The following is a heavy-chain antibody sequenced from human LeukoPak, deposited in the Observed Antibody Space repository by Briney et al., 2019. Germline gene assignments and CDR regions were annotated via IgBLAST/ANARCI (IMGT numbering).Heavy chain of an antibody. Sequence: ASLRVSCTASGYTFTSYGISWVRQAPGQGLEWMGWISAYNGNTDYTETSQGRVTISTDTSTTTPYMELSSLRSDDTAVYYCARDFRITVFSRMLHIDYWGQGTLVTVSS. CDR1: GYTFTSYG. J-gene: IGHJ4*02. V-gene: IGHV1-18*01. CDR2: ISAYNGNT. D-gene: IGHD3-9*01. CDR3: ARDFRITVFSRMLHIDY.